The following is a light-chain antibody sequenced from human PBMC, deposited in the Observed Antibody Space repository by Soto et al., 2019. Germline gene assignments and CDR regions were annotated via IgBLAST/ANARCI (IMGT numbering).Light chain of an antibody. CDR1: QSVSSSY. V-gene: IGKV3-20*01. Sequence: EIVLTQSPGTLSLSPGERATLSCRASQSVSSSYLGWYQQKPGQAPRLLIYGASSRATGTPDRFSGSGSGTDFTLTISRLEPEDFAVYYCQQYGSSPKTFGQGTKVDIK. J-gene: IGKJ1*01. CDR3: QQYGSSPKT. CDR2: GAS.